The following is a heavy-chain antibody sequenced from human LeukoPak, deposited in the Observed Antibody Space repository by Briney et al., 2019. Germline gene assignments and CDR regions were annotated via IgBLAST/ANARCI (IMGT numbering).Heavy chain of an antibody. CDR1: LGSYRGYF. D-gene: IGHD3-10*01. Sequence: PSETLSLTLVVYLGSYRGYFWSALRQPRSKGLAGIGEINHSGSTNYNPSLKSRVTISVDKSKNQFSLKLSSVAAADTAVYYCARDDPETLASYYGSAGQGMDVWGKGTTVTVSS. J-gene: IGHJ6*04. CDR2: INHSGST. V-gene: IGHV4-34*01. CDR3: ARDDPETLASYYGSAGQGMDV.